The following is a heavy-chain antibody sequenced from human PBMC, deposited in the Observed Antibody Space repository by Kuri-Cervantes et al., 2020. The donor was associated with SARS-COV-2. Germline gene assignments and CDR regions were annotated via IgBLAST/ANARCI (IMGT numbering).Heavy chain of an antibody. V-gene: IGHV4-39*01. D-gene: IGHD3-3*01. Sequence: SETLSLTCTVSGGSISNSFYYWGWIRQPPGKGLEWIGSIYYSGSTYYNPSLKSRVTISVDTSKNQFSLKLSSVTAADTAVYYCARVLSGPRSFDYWGQGTLVTVSS. J-gene: IGHJ4*02. CDR2: IYYSGST. CDR3: ARVLSGPRSFDY. CDR1: GGSISNSFYY.